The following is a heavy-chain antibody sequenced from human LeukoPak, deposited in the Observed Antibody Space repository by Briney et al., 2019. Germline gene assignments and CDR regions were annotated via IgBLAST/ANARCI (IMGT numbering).Heavy chain of an antibody. CDR3: ASGLLGSTSSRYAFDI. CDR1: GFTFSNYW. J-gene: IGHJ3*02. V-gene: IGHV3-7*01. D-gene: IGHD6-6*01. Sequence: SGGSLRLSFAASGFTFSNYWMSWVRQAPGKGPEWVANIKQDGSEKYYVDFMKGRFTISRDNAENSLYLQMNSLRAEDTAVYYCASGLLGSTSSRYAFDIWGRGTVVTVSS. CDR2: IKQDGSEK.